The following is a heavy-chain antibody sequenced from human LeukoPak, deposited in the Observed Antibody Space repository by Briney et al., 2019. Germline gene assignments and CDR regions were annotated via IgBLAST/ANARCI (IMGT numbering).Heavy chain of an antibody. Sequence: SETLSLTCAVYGGSFSGYYWSWIRQPPGKGLEWIGEINHSGSTNYNPSLKSRVTVSVDTSKNQFSLKLSSVSAADTAVYYCARGVAVAAPGTGYFDLWGRGTLVTVSS. CDR3: ARGVAVAAPGTGYFDL. D-gene: IGHD6-13*01. CDR2: INHSGST. CDR1: GGSFSGYY. J-gene: IGHJ2*01. V-gene: IGHV4-34*01.